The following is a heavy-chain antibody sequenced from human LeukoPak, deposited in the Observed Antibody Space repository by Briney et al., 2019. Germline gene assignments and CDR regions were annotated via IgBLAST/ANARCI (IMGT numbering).Heavy chain of an antibody. D-gene: IGHD3-9*01. Sequence: PGGSLRLSCAASGFTFNSYEMNWVRQAPGKGLEWVSYISSSGSTTYYADSVKGRFTISRDNAKKSVYLQMNSLRAEDTAVYYCASSAYHDVLPLPSYFDNWGQGTLVTVSS. V-gene: IGHV3-48*03. CDR3: ASSAYHDVLPLPSYFDN. J-gene: IGHJ4*02. CDR1: GFTFNSYE. CDR2: ISSSGSTT.